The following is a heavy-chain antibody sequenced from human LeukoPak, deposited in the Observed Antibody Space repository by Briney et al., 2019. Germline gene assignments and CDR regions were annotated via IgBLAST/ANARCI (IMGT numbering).Heavy chain of an antibody. CDR3: ARDPLFSVTDYYYYMDV. V-gene: IGHV3-30*01. J-gene: IGHJ6*03. CDR2: ISYDGGNK. D-gene: IGHD2-21*02. Sequence: GRSLRLSCTASGFTFSSYVMHWVRQAPGQGLEWVSLISYDGGNKCYADSVKGRFTISRDNSKNTLYLQMNSLRAEDTALYYCARDPLFSVTDYYYYMDVWGKGTTVTVSS. CDR1: GFTFSSYV.